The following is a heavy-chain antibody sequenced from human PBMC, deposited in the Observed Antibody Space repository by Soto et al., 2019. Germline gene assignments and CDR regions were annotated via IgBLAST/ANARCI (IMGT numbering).Heavy chain of an antibody. J-gene: IGHJ6*02. D-gene: IGHD2-2*01. Sequence: GESLKISCAASGFTFSSYWMSWVRQAPGKGLEWVANIKQDGSEKYYVDSVKGRFTISRDNAKNSLYLQMNSLRAEDTAVYYCARSVGYCSSTSCYYYYYYGMDVWGQGTTVTVSS. CDR3: ARSVGYCSSTSCYYYYYYGMDV. CDR1: GFTFSSYW. CDR2: IKQDGSEK. V-gene: IGHV3-7*01.